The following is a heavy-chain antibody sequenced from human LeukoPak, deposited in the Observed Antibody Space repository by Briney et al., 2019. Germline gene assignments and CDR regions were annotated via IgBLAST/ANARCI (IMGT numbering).Heavy chain of an antibody. CDR1: GYTFTGYY. Sequence: ASVKVSCKASGYTFTGYYMHWVRQAPGQGLEWMGWINPNSGGTNYAQKFQGRVTMTRDTSISTAYMELSRLRSDGTAVYYCARDRYCSGGSCYDYWGQGTPVTVPS. CDR3: ARDRYCSGGSCYDY. CDR2: INPNSGGT. V-gene: IGHV1-2*02. D-gene: IGHD2-15*01. J-gene: IGHJ4*02.